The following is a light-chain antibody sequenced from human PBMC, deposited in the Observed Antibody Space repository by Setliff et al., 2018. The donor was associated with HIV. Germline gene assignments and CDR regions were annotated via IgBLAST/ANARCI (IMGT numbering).Light chain of an antibody. CDR1: SSDVGGYDY. Sequence: QSALAQPASVSGSPGQSITISCTGTSSDVGGYDYVSWYQQHTGKVPKLMLYEVGNRPSGVSNRFSGSKSGNTASLTISGLQAEDEADYYCCSYTSSTTLVFGTGTKVTVL. J-gene: IGLJ1*01. CDR2: EVG. V-gene: IGLV2-14*01. CDR3: CSYTSSTTLV.